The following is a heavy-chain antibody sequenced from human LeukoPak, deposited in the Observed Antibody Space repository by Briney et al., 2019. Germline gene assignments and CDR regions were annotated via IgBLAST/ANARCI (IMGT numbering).Heavy chain of an antibody. Sequence: GGALRLSCAASGFTFSSYWMSWVRQAPGEGLEWVANIKQDGSEKYYVDSVKGRFTISRDNAKNSLYLQMNSLRAEDTAVYYCARLPTHFAKAAGYFGYWGQGTLVTVSS. V-gene: IGHV3-7*01. CDR2: IKQDGSEK. D-gene: IGHD6-13*01. J-gene: IGHJ4*02. CDR3: ARLPTHFAKAAGYFGY. CDR1: GFTFSSYW.